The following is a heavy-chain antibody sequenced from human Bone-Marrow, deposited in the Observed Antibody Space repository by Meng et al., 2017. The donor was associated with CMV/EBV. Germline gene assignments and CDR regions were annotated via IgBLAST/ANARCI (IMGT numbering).Heavy chain of an antibody. J-gene: IGHJ4*02. CDR3: ARASRSYLYYFDY. Sequence: SQTLSLTCAISGDSVSSNSAAWNWIRQSPSRGIEWLGTTFYRSKWYNNYGVSVKSRITINADTSKTKLSLQLTSVTPEDTAVYFCARASRSYLYYFDYWGQGTLVTVSS. D-gene: IGHD3-22*01. V-gene: IGHV6-1*01. CDR2: TFYRSKWYN. CDR1: GDSVSSNSAA.